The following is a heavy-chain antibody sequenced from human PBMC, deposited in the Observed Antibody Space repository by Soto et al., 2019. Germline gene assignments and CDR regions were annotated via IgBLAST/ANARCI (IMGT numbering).Heavy chain of an antibody. V-gene: IGHV4-39*01. CDR3: ARNAVETISGVVIINWLDP. CDR2: IYYSGST. CDR1: GGSISSSSYY. D-gene: IGHD3-3*01. Sequence: SETLSLPCTVSGGSISSSSYYWGWIRQPPGKGLEWIGSIYYSGSTYYNPSLKSRVTISVDTSKNQFSLKLSSVTAADTAVYYGARNAVETISGVVIINWLDPWGQGTLVTVSS. J-gene: IGHJ5*02.